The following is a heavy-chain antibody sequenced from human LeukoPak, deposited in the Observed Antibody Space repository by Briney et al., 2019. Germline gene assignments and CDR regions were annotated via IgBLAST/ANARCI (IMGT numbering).Heavy chain of an antibody. J-gene: IGHJ4*02. CDR2: MNPNSGNT. V-gene: IGHV1-8*01. CDR3: ARGRLTQLDGDY. Sequence: GSSVKVSCKASGYTFTSYDINWVRQATGQGLEWMGWMNPNSGNTGYAQKFQGRVTMTRNTSISTAYMELSSLRSEDTAVYYCARGRLTQLDGDYWGQGTLVTVSS. CDR1: GYTFTSYD. D-gene: IGHD6-6*01.